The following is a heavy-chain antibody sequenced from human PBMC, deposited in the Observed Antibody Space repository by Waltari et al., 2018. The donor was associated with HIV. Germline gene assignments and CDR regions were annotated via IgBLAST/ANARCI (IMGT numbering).Heavy chain of an antibody. CDR3: ARAGGAWNRFDY. CDR2: INPDGSET. Sequence: EVQLVESGGGLVQPGGSLRLSCAASGFTFRHHLMTWFRQDPGKGLEWLANINPDGSETYHVDSAKGRFTISRDNAKNSLYLQMNSLRVEDTAVYYCARAGGAWNRFDYWGQGTLVTVSS. D-gene: IGHD1-1*01. V-gene: IGHV3-7*01. J-gene: IGHJ4*02. CDR1: GFTFRHHL.